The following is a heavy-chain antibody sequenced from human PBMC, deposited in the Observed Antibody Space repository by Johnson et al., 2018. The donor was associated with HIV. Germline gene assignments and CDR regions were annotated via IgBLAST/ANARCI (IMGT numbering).Heavy chain of an antibody. J-gene: IGHJ3*02. D-gene: IGHD3-10*01. CDR3: ARAPEGRGIDAFES. CDR1: GFSFSDYY. CDR2: ITSSGSTL. V-gene: IGHV3-11*04. Sequence: QVQLVESGGGLVNPGGSLRLSCAASGFSFSDYYMSWIRQAPGKGLEWVSYITSSGSTLYYADYVKGRFTISRDNAKNSLSLQMNILTAEDTAVYYCARAPEGRGIDAFESGGQGTMVTVA.